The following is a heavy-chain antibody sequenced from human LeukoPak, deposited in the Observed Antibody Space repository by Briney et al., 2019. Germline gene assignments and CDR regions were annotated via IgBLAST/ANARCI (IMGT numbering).Heavy chain of an antibody. CDR2: IYYSGST. Sequence: PSETLSLTCTVSGGSISSYYWSWIRQPPGKGLEWIGYIYYSGSTNYNPSLKSRVTISVDTSKNQFSLKLSSVTAADTAVYYCARRTRGGPYYFDYWGQGTLVTVSS. CDR1: GGSISSYY. D-gene: IGHD1-1*01. J-gene: IGHJ4*02. V-gene: IGHV4-59*12. CDR3: ARRTRGGPYYFDY.